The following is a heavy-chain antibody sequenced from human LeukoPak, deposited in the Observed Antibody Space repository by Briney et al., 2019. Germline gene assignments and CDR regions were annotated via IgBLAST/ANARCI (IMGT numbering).Heavy chain of an antibody. CDR2: IKQDGSET. CDR3: ARDPYSRSWSYGMDV. V-gene: IGHV3-7*05. Sequence: PGGSLRLSCTATGFTFSNYWMSWVRQTPEKGLEWVANIKQDGSETAYVDSVKGRFTISRDNAQTTLYLQMDSLRAEDTAVYYWARDPYSRSWSYGMDVWGQGTAVTVSS. D-gene: IGHD6-13*01. J-gene: IGHJ6*02. CDR1: GFTFSNYW.